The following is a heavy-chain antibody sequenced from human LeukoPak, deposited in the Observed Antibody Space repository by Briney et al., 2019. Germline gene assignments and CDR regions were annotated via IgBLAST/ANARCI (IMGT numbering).Heavy chain of an antibody. CDR2: ISYDGSNK. D-gene: IGHD3-16*01. V-gene: IGHV3-30*18. CDR1: GFTFSSYG. CDR3: AKDYYDYVWGSCPFDY. Sequence: PGGSLRLSCAASGFTFSSYGMHWVRQAPGKGLEWVAVISYDGSNKYYADSVKGRFTISRDNSKNTLYLQMNSLRAEDTAVYYCAKDYYDYVWGSCPFDYWGQGTLVTVSS. J-gene: IGHJ4*02.